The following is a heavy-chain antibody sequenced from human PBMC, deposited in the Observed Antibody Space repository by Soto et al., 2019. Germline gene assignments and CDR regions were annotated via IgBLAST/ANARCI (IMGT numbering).Heavy chain of an antibody. D-gene: IGHD2-8*01. Sequence: QITLKESSPTLVKATQTLTLTCTFSGFSFSTTGVGVGWIRQPPGKALEWLAVIYWNEDKRYSPSLKSRLTITKDTAKNQVVLTMTNMDPVDTASYSCAPCMLGTKKASWGQGTLVTVPS. J-gene: IGHJ5*02. CDR3: APCMLGTKKAS. V-gene: IGHV2-5*01. CDR1: GFSFSTTGVG. CDR2: IYWNEDK.